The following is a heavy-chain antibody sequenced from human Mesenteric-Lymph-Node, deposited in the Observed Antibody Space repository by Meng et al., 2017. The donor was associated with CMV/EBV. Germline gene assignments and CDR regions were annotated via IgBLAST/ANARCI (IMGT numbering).Heavy chain of an antibody. CDR3: AKGYDFWSGYIDY. J-gene: IGHJ4*02. D-gene: IGHD3-3*01. CDR1: GFTVSSNY. Sequence: GESLKISCAASGFTVSSNYMSWVRQAPGKGLEWVSIIYSGGSTYYADSVKGRFTISRDNSKNTLYLQMNSLRIEDTAVYYCAKGYDFWSGYIDYWGQGTLVTVSS. V-gene: IGHV3-66*02. CDR2: IYSGGST.